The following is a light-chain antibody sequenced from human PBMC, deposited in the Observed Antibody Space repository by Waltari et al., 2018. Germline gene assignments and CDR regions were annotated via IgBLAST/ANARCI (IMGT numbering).Light chain of an antibody. Sequence: DIVMTQSPDSLAASLGERATINCKSSQSVFYSANNKKYLAWYQQKPGQPPKLLIYWASTRESGVPERFSGSGSGTDFTLTISSLQAEDVAIYYCQQYYDDRARSFGPGTKVEVK. CDR3: QQYYDDRARS. V-gene: IGKV4-1*01. CDR1: QSVFYSANNKKY. CDR2: WAS. J-gene: IGKJ3*01.